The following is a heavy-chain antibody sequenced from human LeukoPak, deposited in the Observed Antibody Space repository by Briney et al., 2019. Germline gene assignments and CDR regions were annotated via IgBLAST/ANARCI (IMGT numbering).Heavy chain of an antibody. D-gene: IGHD4-17*01. CDR1: GFTFSDYY. V-gene: IGHV3-11*06. CDR3: AREGYGDYYFDY. J-gene: IGHJ4*02. CDR2: ISSSSSYT. Sequence: PGGSLRLSCAAPGFTFSDYYMSWIRQAPGKGLEWVSYISSSSSYTNYADSVKGRFTISRDNAKNSLYLQMNSLRAEDTAVYYCAREGYGDYYFDYWGQGTLVTVSS.